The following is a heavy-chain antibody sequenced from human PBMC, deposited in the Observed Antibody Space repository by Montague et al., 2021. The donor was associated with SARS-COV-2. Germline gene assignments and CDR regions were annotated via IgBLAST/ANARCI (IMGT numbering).Heavy chain of an antibody. CDR3: ARDDGWSAY. D-gene: IGHD3-3*01. J-gene: IGHJ4*02. V-gene: IGHV4-4*02. CDR1: GGSISNSNW. CDR2: IYHSGST. Sequence: SETLSLTCAVSGGSISNSNWWTWVRQPPGKGLEWIGEIYHSGSTNYNSSLRSRVTISVDKSKNQFSLKLTSVTAADTAVYYCARDDGWSAYRGQGTLVTVSS.